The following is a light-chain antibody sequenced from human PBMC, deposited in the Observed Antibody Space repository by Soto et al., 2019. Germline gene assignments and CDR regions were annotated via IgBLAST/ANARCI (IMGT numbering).Light chain of an antibody. J-gene: IGKJ3*01. Sequence: EIVLTQSPGTLSLSPGERATLSCRASQSVSGSSLAWYQQKPGQAPRLLIYGASSRATGIPDRFSGSGSGTDFTLTINRLEPEDFGVYYCQQYDSSPSSFTFGPGTKVDIK. CDR1: QSVSGSS. V-gene: IGKV3-20*01. CDR3: QQYDSSPSSFT. CDR2: GAS.